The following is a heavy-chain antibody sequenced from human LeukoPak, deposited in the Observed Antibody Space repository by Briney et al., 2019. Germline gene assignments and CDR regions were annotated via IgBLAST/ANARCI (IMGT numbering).Heavy chain of an antibody. CDR3: AKGGYSSSWQTDYYYCYMDV. CDR1: GFTFSSYG. D-gene: IGHD6-13*01. Sequence: GGSLRLSCAASGFTFSSYGMHWVRQAPGKGLEWVAFIRYDGSNKYYADSVKGRFTISRDNSKNTLYLQMNSLRAEDTAVYYCAKGGYSSSWQTDYYYCYMDVWGKGTTVTVSS. CDR2: IRYDGSNK. J-gene: IGHJ6*03. V-gene: IGHV3-30*02.